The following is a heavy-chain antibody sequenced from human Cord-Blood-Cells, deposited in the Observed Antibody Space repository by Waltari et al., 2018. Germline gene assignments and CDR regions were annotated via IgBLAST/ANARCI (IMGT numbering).Heavy chain of an antibody. CDR2: INPSGGST. J-gene: IGHJ3*02. V-gene: IGHV1-46*01. CDR3: ARDWDYSSIAARPRDAFDI. D-gene: IGHD6-6*01. CDR1: GYTFTSYY. Sequence: QAQLVQSGAEVKKPGASVKVSCKASGYTFTSYYMHWVRQAPGQGLEWMGLINPSGGSTSYAQKFQGRVTMTRDTSTSTVYMELSSLRSEDTAVYYCARDWDYSSIAARPRDAFDIWGQGTMVTVSS.